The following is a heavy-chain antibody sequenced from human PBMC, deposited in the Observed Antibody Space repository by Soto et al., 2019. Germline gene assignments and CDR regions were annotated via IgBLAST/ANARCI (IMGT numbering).Heavy chain of an antibody. V-gene: IGHV4-30-4*01. CDR2: IFSSGTT. Sequence: LSLTCTVSGDSISSGNKYWSWIRQPPGKGLEWIGYIFSSGTTYYNPSLKSRLTMSLDASQNQFSLKLNSLTDADTAVYFCARVPSPFDYYYAMDVWGQGTTVTVSS. J-gene: IGHJ6*02. CDR1: GDSISSGNKY. CDR3: ARVPSPFDYYYAMDV. D-gene: IGHD3-16*01.